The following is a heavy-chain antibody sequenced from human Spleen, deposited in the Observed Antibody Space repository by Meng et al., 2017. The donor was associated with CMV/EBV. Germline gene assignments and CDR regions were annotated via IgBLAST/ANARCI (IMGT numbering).Heavy chain of an antibody. Sequence: GESLKISCAASGFTFSSYAMHWVRQAPGKGLEWVALISYDGSTKYYADSVKGRFTISRDNSKNTLYLQMNSLRAEDTAVYYCKITGGDYIDYWGQGTLVTVSS. J-gene: IGHJ4*02. CDR2: ISYDGSTK. CDR3: KITGGDYIDY. V-gene: IGHV3-30*14. CDR1: GFTFSSYA. D-gene: IGHD2-8*02.